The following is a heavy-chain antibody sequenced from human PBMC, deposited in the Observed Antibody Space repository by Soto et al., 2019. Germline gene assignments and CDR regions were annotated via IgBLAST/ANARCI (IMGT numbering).Heavy chain of an antibody. V-gene: IGHV3-23*01. Sequence: EVQLLESGGGLVQPGGSLRLSCAASGFTFSSYAMSWVRQAPGKGLEWVSAISGSGGSTYYADSVKGRFTISRDNSKNTLYLQMNSLRAEDTAVYYCAKDSPWEYDYSWGSYRTSEYYYMDVWGKGTTVTVSS. CDR3: AKDSPWEYDYSWGSYRTSEYYYMDV. J-gene: IGHJ6*03. CDR1: GFTFSSYA. CDR2: ISGSGGST. D-gene: IGHD3-16*02.